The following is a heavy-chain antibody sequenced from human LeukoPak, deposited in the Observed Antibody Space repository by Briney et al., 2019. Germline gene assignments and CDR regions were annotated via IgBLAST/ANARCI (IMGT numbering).Heavy chain of an antibody. CDR3: AKGMPNWNYYYFDY. Sequence: GGSLRLSCAASGFTFSSYAMHWVRQAPGKGLEWVAVISYDGSNKYYADSVKGRFTISRDNSKNTLYLQMNSLRAEDTAVYYCAKGMPNWNYYYFDYWGQGTLVTVSS. V-gene: IGHV3-30-3*01. CDR1: GFTFSSYA. CDR2: ISYDGSNK. D-gene: IGHD1-7*01. J-gene: IGHJ4*02.